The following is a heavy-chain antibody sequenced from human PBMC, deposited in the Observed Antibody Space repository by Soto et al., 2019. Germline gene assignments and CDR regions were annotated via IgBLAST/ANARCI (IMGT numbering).Heavy chain of an antibody. CDR2: ISGGGDAT. D-gene: IGHD7-27*01. CDR1: GFTFGNYA. CDR3: AKKSLGSITLPALYYVDY. V-gene: IGHV3-23*01. J-gene: IGHJ4*02. Sequence: EVQLLESGGGLVQPGGSLRLSRAASGFTFGNYAFSWVRQAPGKGLEWVSVISGGGDATYYPDSVKGRFTTSRDNSKNTGYLQMNSLRAEDTAVYYCAKKSLGSITLPALYYVDYWGQGTLVTVSS.